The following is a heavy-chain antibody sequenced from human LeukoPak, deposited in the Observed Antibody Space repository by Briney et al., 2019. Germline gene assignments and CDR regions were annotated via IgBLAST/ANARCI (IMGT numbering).Heavy chain of an antibody. Sequence: ASVKVSCKASGGTFSSYAISWVRQATGQGLEWMGWMNPNSGITGYAQKFQGRVTMTRNTSISTAYMELSSLRSEDTAVYYCARAVRRYDSSGYTRTYYYYMDVWGKGTTVTVSS. CDR2: MNPNSGIT. D-gene: IGHD3-22*01. CDR1: GGTFSSYA. J-gene: IGHJ6*03. V-gene: IGHV1-8*02. CDR3: ARAVRRYDSSGYTRTYYYYMDV.